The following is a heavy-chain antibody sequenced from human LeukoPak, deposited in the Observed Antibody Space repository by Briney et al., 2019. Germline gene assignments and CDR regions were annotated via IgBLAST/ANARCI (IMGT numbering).Heavy chain of an antibody. J-gene: IGHJ4*02. D-gene: IGHD3-10*01. CDR3: ARAGMVRGVIWGPFDY. Sequence: SETLSLTCTVSGDSISSHSWSWIRLPPGKGLEWIGYIHNSGSTNYNPSLKSRVTISVDTSKNQFSLKLSSVTAADTAVYYCARAGMVRGVIWGPFDYWGQGTLVTVSS. CDR1: GDSISSHS. V-gene: IGHV4-59*11. CDR2: IHNSGST.